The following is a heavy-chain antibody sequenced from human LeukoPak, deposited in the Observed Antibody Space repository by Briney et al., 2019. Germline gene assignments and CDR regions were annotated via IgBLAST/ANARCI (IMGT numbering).Heavy chain of an antibody. J-gene: IGHJ5*02. CDR1: NGSISSHY. V-gene: IGHV4-59*08. Sequence: SETLSLTCTISNGSISSHYWSWIRQPPGKGLEWIGYIYYSGSTNYNPSLKSRVTISVDTSKNQFSLKLNSETAADTALYYCVRHSVVAADLNWFDPWGQGTPVTVSS. CDR2: IYYSGST. CDR3: VRHSVVAADLNWFDP. D-gene: IGHD2-15*01.